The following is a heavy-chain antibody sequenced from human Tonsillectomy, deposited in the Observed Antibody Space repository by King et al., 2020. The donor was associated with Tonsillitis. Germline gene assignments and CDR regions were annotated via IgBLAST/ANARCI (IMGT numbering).Heavy chain of an antibody. V-gene: IGHV3-30*18. CDR2: ISYDGSNK. D-gene: IGHD7-27*01. CDR1: GFTFSSYG. CDR3: AKVRNWGFGEDAFDI. J-gene: IGHJ3*02. Sequence: VQLVESGGGVVQPGRSLRLSCAASGFTFSSYGMHWVRQAPGKGLEWVAVISYDGSNKYYADSVKGRFTISRDNSKNTLYLQMNSLRAEDTAVYYCAKVRNWGFGEDAFDIWGQGTMVTVSS.